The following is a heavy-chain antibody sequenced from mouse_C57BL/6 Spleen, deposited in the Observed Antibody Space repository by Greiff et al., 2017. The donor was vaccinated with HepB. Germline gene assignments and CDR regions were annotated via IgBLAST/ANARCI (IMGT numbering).Heavy chain of an antibody. CDR1: GYTFTSYW. CDR3: ARSMDYGNYLYAMDY. CDR2: IYPGSGST. D-gene: IGHD2-1*01. J-gene: IGHJ4*01. Sequence: VQLQQSGAELVKPGASVKMSCKASGYTFTSYWITWVKQRPGQGLEWIGDIYPGSGSTNYNEKFKSKATLTVDTSSSTAYMQLSSLTSADSAVYYCARSMDYGNYLYAMDYWGQGTSVTVSS. V-gene: IGHV1-55*01.